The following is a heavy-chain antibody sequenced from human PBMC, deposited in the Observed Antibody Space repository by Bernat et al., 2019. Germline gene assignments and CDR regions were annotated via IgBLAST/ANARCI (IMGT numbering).Heavy chain of an antibody. CDR1: GFTFNTYA. V-gene: IGHV3-30*01. J-gene: IGHJ6*03. Sequence: QVQLVESGGGVVQPGRSLRLSCAASGFTFNTYAMYWVRQAPGKGLEWVALISYDGTNKYYADSVKGRFTISRDNSKNTLYLQMNSLRAEDTAVYYCARQEVAGGTYYYMDVWGKGTPVTVSS. CDR3: ARQEVAGGTYYYMDV. D-gene: IGHD6-19*01. CDR2: ISYDGTNK.